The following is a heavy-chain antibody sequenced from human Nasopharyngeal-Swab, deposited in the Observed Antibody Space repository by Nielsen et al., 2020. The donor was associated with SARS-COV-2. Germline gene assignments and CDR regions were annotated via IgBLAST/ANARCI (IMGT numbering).Heavy chain of an antibody. CDR1: GFTFSSYE. Sequence: GGSLRLSWAASGFTFSSYEMNWIRQAPGKGLEWVSYISSSGSTIYYADSVKGRFTISRDNAKNSLYLQMNSLRAEDTAVYYCARVSPRRGKNDYWGQGTLVTVSS. V-gene: IGHV3-48*03. D-gene: IGHD5-24*01. CDR3: ARVSPRRGKNDY. CDR2: ISSSGSTI. J-gene: IGHJ4*02.